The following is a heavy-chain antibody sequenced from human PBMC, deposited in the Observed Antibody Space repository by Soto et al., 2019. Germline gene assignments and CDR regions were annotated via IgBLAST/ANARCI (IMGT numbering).Heavy chain of an antibody. Sequence: SETLSLTCAVFGGYFSSYYWSWIRQPPGEGLEWIGSIYYSGSTNYNPSLKSRVTISIDTSKSLFSLKLSSLTSADTAVYFCARAYYGDYPYFDYWGQGALVTVPS. CDR1: GGYFSSYY. J-gene: IGHJ4*02. V-gene: IGHV4-59*01. D-gene: IGHD4-17*01. CDR3: ARAYYGDYPYFDY. CDR2: IYYSGST.